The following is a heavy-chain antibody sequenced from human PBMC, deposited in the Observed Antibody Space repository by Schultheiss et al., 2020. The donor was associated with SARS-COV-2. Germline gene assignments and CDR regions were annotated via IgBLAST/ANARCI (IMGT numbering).Heavy chain of an antibody. CDR2: IYYSGST. D-gene: IGHD6-13*01. CDR1: GGSISSYY. CDR3: ARFIAAAGGAWN. J-gene: IGHJ4*02. V-gene: IGHV4-59*08. Sequence: SETLSLTCTVSGGSISSYYWSWIRQPPGKGLEWIGYIYYSGSTYYNPSLKSLVTISVDTSKNQFSLKLSSVTAADTAVYYCARFIAAAGGAWNWGQGTLVTVSS.